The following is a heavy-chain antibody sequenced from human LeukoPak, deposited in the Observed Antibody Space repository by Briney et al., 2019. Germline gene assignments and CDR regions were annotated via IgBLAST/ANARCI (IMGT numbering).Heavy chain of an antibody. D-gene: IGHD3-3*01. CDR2: ISGDGGST. J-gene: IGHJ4*02. V-gene: IGHV3-43*02. Sequence: GGSLRLSCAASGFTFDDYAIHWVRQAPGKGLEGVYLISGDGGSTYYADSVKGRFTISRDNSKNSLYLQMNSLKTEDTALYYCAKDIGPRVDFWSGPDYWGQGTLVTVSS. CDR3: AKDIGPRVDFWSGPDY. CDR1: GFTFDDYA.